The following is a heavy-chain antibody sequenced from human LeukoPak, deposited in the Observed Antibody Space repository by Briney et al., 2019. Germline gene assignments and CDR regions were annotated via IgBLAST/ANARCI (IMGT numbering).Heavy chain of an antibody. V-gene: IGHV5-51*01. CDR1: GHDFTSYW. D-gene: IGHD6-13*01. J-gene: IGHJ4*02. Sequence: GESLKISCRSSGHDFTSYWIAWVRQLPGKGLEWMGIIHPSDSETQYGPSFQGQVTISADNSISTAYLQWSSLKASDTAMYYCASVYSSTSWDYWGQGTLVTVSS. CDR3: ASVYSSTSWDY. CDR2: IHPSDSET.